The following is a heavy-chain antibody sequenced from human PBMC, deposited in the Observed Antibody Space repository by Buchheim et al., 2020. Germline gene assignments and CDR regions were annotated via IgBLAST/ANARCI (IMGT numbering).Heavy chain of an antibody. CDR1: GFTFSDYW. Sequence: EVQLVESGGGLVQPGGSLRLSCTASGFTFSDYWMHWVRQAPGKGLVWVSRLHGDGTTVSYADSVKGRFTISRVNAKNTVYLQMNSLRAEDSGVYYCARDFVAAAGIPDYWGQGTL. V-gene: IGHV3-74*01. CDR2: LHGDGTTV. J-gene: IGHJ4*02. CDR3: ARDFVAAAGIPDY. D-gene: IGHD6-13*01.